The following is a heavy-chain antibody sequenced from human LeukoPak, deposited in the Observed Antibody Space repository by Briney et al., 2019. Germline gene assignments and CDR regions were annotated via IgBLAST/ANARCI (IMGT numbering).Heavy chain of an antibody. D-gene: IGHD2-21*01. CDR2: IVGDGSKT. Sequence: GGSLRLSCAASGFGFNNCAMTWVRQAPGKGLEWVSTIVGDGSKTYYADSVKGRFTISSDNSRTLLFLHMNSLRAEDTAVYYCAKQPYNFYYLDVWGEGTTVTVSS. CDR1: GFGFNNCA. V-gene: IGHV3-23*01. J-gene: IGHJ6*03. CDR3: AKQPYNFYYLDV.